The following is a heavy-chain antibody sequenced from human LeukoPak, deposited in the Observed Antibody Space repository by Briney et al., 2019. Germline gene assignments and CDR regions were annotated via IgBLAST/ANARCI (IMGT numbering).Heavy chain of an antibody. Sequence: GGSLRLSCAASGFTFDDYAMHWVRQAPGKGLEWVANIKQDGSERYYVDSVRGRFTISRDNAKNSLYLQMNSLRVEDTAIYYCARDLVVVVGTTEGDSWGQGTLVTVSS. D-gene: IGHD2-15*01. V-gene: IGHV3-7*03. CDR1: GFTFDDYA. CDR3: ARDLVVVVGTTEGDS. J-gene: IGHJ4*02. CDR2: IKQDGSER.